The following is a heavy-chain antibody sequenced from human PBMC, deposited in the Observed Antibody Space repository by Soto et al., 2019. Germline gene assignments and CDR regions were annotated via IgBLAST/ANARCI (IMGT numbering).Heavy chain of an antibody. J-gene: IGHJ5*02. CDR3: ARMATFGSLNWFDP. CDR1: GYSFTNND. CDR2: MNPGSGDT. Sequence: QVQLVQSGAEVREPGASVKVSCKASGYSFTNNDVTWVRQATGQGLEWMGWMNPGSGDTGYAQKFQGRVTMTSDISIATAYMKLSSLKSDDTAIYYCARMATFGSLNWFDPWGQGTLVTVSS. D-gene: IGHD3-16*01. V-gene: IGHV1-8*01.